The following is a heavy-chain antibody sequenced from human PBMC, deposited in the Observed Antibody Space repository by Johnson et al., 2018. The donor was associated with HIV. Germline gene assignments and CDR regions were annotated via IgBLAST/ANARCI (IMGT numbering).Heavy chain of an antibody. V-gene: IGHV3-49*04. Sequence: VQLVESGGGLVQPGRSLRLSCIASGFTFGDYAMNWVRQAPGKGLEWVGFIRSKAYGGTTEYAASVKGRFTISRDDSKSIVYLQMNRLKTEDTGVYYCAKGSPRSVNDAFDIWGQGTMVTVSS. CDR1: GFTFGDYA. CDR3: AKGSPRSVNDAFDI. D-gene: IGHD2/OR15-2a*01. CDR2: IRSKAYGGTT. J-gene: IGHJ3*02.